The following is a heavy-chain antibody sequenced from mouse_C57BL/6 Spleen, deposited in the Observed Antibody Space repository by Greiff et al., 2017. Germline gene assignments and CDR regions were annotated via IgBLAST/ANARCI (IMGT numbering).Heavy chain of an antibody. V-gene: IGHV1-61*01. D-gene: IGHD4-1*01. J-gene: IGHJ3*01. CDR2: IYPSDSET. CDR3: AILTGAWFAY. Sequence: QVQLQQSGAELVRPGSSVKLSCKASGYTFTSYWMDWVKQRPGQGLEWIGNIYPSDSETHYNQKFKDKATLTVDKSSSTAYMQLSSLTSEDSAVYYCAILTGAWFAYWGQGTLVTVSA. CDR1: GYTFTSYW.